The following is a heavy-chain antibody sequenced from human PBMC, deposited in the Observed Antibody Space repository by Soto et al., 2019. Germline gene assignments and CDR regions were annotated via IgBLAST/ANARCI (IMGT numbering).Heavy chain of an antibody. CDR3: ARSGIVVVPAAPDY. Sequence: GGSLGLSCAASGFTYSSYSMNWVRQAPGKGLEWVSSISSSSSYIYYADSVKGRFTISRDNAKNSLYLQMNSLRAEDTAVYYCARSGIVVVPAAPDYWGQGTLVTVSS. J-gene: IGHJ4*02. D-gene: IGHD2-2*01. V-gene: IGHV3-21*01. CDR1: GFTYSSYS. CDR2: ISSSSSYI.